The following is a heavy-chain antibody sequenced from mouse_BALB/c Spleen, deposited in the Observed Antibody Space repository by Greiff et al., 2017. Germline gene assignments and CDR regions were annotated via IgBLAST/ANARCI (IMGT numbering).Heavy chain of an antibody. CDR2: ISSGGSYT. CDR3: TTRAY. Sequence: DVMLVESGGGLVKPGGSLKLSCAASGFTFSSYTMSWVRQTPEKRLEWVATISSGGSYTYYPDSVKGRFTISRDNAKNTLYLQMSSLKSEDTAMYYCTTRAYWGQGTTLTVAS. J-gene: IGHJ2*01. CDR1: GFTFSSYT. V-gene: IGHV5-6-4*01.